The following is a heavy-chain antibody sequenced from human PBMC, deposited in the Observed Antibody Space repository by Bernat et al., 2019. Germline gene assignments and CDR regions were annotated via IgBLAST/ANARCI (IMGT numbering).Heavy chain of an antibody. CDR1: GASISSTSYY. D-gene: IGHD6-19*01. CDR2: MYNGGST. Sequence: QLHLQESGPGLVKASETLSLTCTVSGASISSTSYYWGWIRQPPGKGLEWIGTMYNGGSTYYNPSLKSRVTISVETSKNQFSLKLSSVTAADTAVYYCARMGGSGWPQADYWGQGTLVTVSS. J-gene: IGHJ4*02. V-gene: IGHV4-39*01. CDR3: ARMGGSGWPQADY.